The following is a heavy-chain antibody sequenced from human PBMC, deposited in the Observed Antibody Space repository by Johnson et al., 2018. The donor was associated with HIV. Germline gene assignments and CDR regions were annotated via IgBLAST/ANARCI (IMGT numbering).Heavy chain of an antibody. V-gene: IGHV3-30*02. Sequence: QVQLVESGGGVVQPGGSLRLSCAASGFTFSSYGMHWVRQAPGKGLEWVAFIRYDGSNKYYADSVKGRFTISSDNSKNTLFLQMNSLRAGDTAVYYCAREDCSSTRCSDWDSAFDIWGQGTMVTVSS. CDR2: IRYDGSNK. J-gene: IGHJ3*02. CDR1: GFTFSSYG. CDR3: AREDCSSTRCSDWDSAFDI. D-gene: IGHD2-2*01.